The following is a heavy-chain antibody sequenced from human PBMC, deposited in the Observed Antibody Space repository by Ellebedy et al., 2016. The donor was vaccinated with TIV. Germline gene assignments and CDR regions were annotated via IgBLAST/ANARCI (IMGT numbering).Heavy chain of an antibody. Sequence: PGGSLRLSCEGSGFTVSSNYMSWVRQAPGKGLEWVSVIYSGGSTYYADSVKGRFTISRDNSKNTLYLQMNSLRAEDTAVYYCARDCCTWRHFGYWGQGTLVTVSP. D-gene: IGHD3-3*02. V-gene: IGHV3-66*01. CDR1: GFTVSSNY. J-gene: IGHJ4*02. CDR2: IYSGGST. CDR3: ARDCCTWRHFGY.